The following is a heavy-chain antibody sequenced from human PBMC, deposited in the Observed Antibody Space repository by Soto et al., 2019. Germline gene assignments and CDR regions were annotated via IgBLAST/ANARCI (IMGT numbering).Heavy chain of an antibody. D-gene: IGHD2-15*01. J-gene: IGHJ5*02. CDR1: DDSINSDKYY. Sequence: SETLSLTCSVSDDSINSDKYYWGWIRQPPGKGLEWIGSIYYRGNAYYNPSLQTRVTISLDKSRSQFSLKLSSVTAADSAVYYCARDRGVVVVAATRKWFDPWGQGTLVTVSS. CDR3: ARDRGVVVVAATRKWFDP. CDR2: IYYRGNA. V-gene: IGHV4-39*02.